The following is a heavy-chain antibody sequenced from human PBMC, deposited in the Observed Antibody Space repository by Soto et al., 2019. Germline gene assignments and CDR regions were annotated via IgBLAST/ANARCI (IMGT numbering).Heavy chain of an antibody. CDR3: AGSSYLDX. Sequence: EGSLRLSCAAAGFSFGSYALSWVRQAPGKRLAWVSTISGSDGKTFYADSVKVRFSISRDTAQNTLYLQTNSLRADDTAIYYCAGSSYLDXRGQRTRVTVS. CDR2: ISGSDGKT. CDR1: GFSFGSYA. D-gene: IGHD3-10*01. V-gene: IGHV3-23*01. J-gene: IGHJ1*01.